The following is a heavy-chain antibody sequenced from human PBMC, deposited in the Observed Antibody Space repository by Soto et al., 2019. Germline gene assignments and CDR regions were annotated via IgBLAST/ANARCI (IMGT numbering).Heavy chain of an antibody. Sequence: SETLSLTCAVYGGSFSGYYWSWIRQPPGKGLEWIGEINHSGSTNYNPSLKSLVTISVDTSKNQFSLKLSSVTAADTAVYYCARRGPRVDIVVVPAAPFDYWGQGTLVTVSS. CDR1: GGSFSGYY. J-gene: IGHJ4*02. CDR3: ARRGPRVDIVVVPAAPFDY. V-gene: IGHV4-34*01. D-gene: IGHD2-2*01. CDR2: INHSGST.